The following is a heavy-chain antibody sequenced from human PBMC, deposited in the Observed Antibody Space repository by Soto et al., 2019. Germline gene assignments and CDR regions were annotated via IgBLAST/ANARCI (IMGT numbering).Heavy chain of an antibody. CDR3: ARGRSSWYKGWFDP. J-gene: IGHJ5*02. CDR2: INHSGST. CDR1: GGSFSGYY. D-gene: IGHD6-13*01. V-gene: IGHV4-34*01. Sequence: QVQLQQWGAGLLKPSETLSLTCAVYGGSFSGYYWSWIRQPPGKGLEWIGEINHSGSTNYNPSLKSRVTVSVDTSKNQFSLQLSSVTAADTAVYYCARGRSSWYKGWFDPWGQGTLVTVSS.